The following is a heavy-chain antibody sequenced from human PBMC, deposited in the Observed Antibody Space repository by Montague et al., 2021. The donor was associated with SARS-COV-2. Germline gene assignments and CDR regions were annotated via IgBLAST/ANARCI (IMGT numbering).Heavy chain of an antibody. V-gene: IGHV3-30*04. J-gene: IGHJ4*02. Sequence: SLRLSCAVSGSTFSAFAMIWVRQPPGKGLESVALISHDGFEGHCADSMKGRFTISRDNSQNTLFLQMNRLRPEDTAMYYCARAYYDGISGRLDQWGQGTLVTVSS. D-gene: IGHD3-22*01. CDR3: ARAYYDGISGRLDQ. CDR2: ISHDGFEG. CDR1: GSTFSAFA.